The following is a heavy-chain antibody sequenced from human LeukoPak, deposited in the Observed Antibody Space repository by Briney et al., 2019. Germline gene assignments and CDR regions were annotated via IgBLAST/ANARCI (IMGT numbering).Heavy chain of an antibody. Sequence: SETLSLTCTVSGGSISSYYWGWIRQPPGKGLEWIGSIYYSGSTYFNPSLKSRVTISVDTSKNQFSLKLSSVTAADTAVYYCAGSGILATPYYFDYWGQGTLVTVSS. J-gene: IGHJ4*02. D-gene: IGHD5-12*01. CDR1: GGSISSYY. CDR2: IYYSGST. CDR3: AGSGILATPYYFDY. V-gene: IGHV4-59*05.